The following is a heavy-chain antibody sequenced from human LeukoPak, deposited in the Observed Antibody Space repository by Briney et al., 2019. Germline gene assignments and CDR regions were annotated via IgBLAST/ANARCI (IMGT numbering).Heavy chain of an antibody. CDR3: ARTRYYYNSRSYGAPYYFDY. CDR2: IYYSGST. V-gene: IGHV4-39*01. CDR1: GGPFSFYY. Sequence: PSETLSLTCAVYGGPFSFYYWGWIRQPPGKGLEWIGSIYYSGSTYYNPSLKSRVTISVDTSKNQFSLKLSSVTAADTAVYYCARTRYYYNSRSYGAPYYFDYWGQGTLVTVSS. D-gene: IGHD3-10*01. J-gene: IGHJ4*02.